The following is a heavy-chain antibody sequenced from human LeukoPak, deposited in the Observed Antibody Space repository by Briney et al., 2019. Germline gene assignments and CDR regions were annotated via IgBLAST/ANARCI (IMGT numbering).Heavy chain of an antibody. J-gene: IGHJ5*02. V-gene: IGHV3-30*04. Sequence: GGSLRLSCAASGFTFSNYAIRWVRQAPGKGLEWVAVISYDGSNKYYADSVKGRFTIYRDNSKNTLYLQMNSLRAEDTAVYYCARDISMVRVNWFDPWGQGTLVTVSS. D-gene: IGHD3-10*01. CDR3: ARDISMVRVNWFDP. CDR2: ISYDGSNK. CDR1: GFTFSNYA.